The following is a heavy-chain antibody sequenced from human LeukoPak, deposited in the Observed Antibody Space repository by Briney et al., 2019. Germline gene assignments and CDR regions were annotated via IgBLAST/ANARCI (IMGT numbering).Heavy chain of an antibody. Sequence: GGSLRLSCAASGFTFSSYEMNWVRQAPGKGLEWVSYISSSGSIIYYADSVKGRFTISRDNAKNSLYLQMNSLRAEDTAVYYCARDNTAPTRGGFDYWGQGTLVTVSS. D-gene: IGHD2-21*02. V-gene: IGHV3-48*03. CDR2: ISSSGSII. CDR1: GFTFSSYE. CDR3: ARDNTAPTRGGFDY. J-gene: IGHJ4*02.